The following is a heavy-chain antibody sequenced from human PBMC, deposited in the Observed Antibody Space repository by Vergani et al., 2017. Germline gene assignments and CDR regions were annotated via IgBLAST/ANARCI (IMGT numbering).Heavy chain of an antibody. V-gene: IGHV2-26*01. CDR2: IFSNDEK. D-gene: IGHD3-22*01. J-gene: IGHJ3*02. Sequence: QVTLKESGPVLVKPTETLTLTCTVSGFSLSNARMGVSWIRQPPGTALEWLAHIFSNDEKSYRTSLKSRRTISKDTSKSQLVLTMTNMDPVDTATYYCARISANDYDSSGPTYDAFDSWGQGTMVTVSS. CDR3: ARISANDYDSSGPTYDAFDS. CDR1: GFSLSNARMG.